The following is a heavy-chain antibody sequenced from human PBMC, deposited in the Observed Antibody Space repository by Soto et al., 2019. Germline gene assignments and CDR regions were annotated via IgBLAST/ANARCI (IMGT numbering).Heavy chain of an antibody. V-gene: IGHV4-39*01. Sequence: QLQLQESGPELVKPSETLSLTCTVSGGSISSENFYWGWIRQPPRKGLEWIGSVYYSGTTYYNPSLKSRVTISVDTSKNQFSLKLSSVTAADTALYYCARRSEVGALNWFDPWGQGTLVTVSS. D-gene: IGHD1-26*01. CDR2: VYYSGTT. CDR1: GGSISSENFY. CDR3: ARRSEVGALNWFDP. J-gene: IGHJ5*02.